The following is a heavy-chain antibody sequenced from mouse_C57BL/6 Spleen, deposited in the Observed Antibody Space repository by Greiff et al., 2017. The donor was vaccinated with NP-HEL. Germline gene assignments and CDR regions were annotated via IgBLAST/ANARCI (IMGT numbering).Heavy chain of an antibody. CDR3: ARSGTGLFDY. Sequence: EVKLQQSGPELVKPGASVKISCKASGYTFTDYYMNWVKQSHGKSLEWIGDINPNNGGTSYNQKFKGKATLTVDKSSSTAYMELRSLTSEDSAVYYCARSGTGLFDYWGQGTTLTVSS. CDR1: GYTFTDYY. J-gene: IGHJ2*01. CDR2: INPNNGGT. D-gene: IGHD4-1*01. V-gene: IGHV1-26*01.